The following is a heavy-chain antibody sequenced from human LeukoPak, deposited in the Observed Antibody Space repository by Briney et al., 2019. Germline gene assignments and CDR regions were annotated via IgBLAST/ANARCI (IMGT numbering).Heavy chain of an antibody. CDR2: ISGSGDTT. J-gene: IGHJ4*02. V-gene: IGHV3-23*01. Sequence: AGGSLRLSCAASGFTFSSFAMTWIRQAPGKGLEWVSVISGSGDTTYYADSVKGRFTMSRDNSKNTLYLQMNSLRAEDTAVYYCAKDYLVVGYYDSSGYYDYWGQGTLVTVSS. D-gene: IGHD3-22*01. CDR1: GFTFSSFA. CDR3: AKDYLVVGYYDSSGYYDY.